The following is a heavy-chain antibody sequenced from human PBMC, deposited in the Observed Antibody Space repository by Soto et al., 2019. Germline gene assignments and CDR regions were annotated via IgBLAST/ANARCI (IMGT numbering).Heavy chain of an antibody. V-gene: IGHV4-39*02. J-gene: IGHJ4*02. CDR2: VYYSGST. CDR3: AKVLGLNDFDWLLSYFDY. Sequence: SETLSLTCTVSGGSVSSSSYYWGWVRQPPGKGMEWIGSVYYSGSTYYNPSLESRVTISVDKSKNHFSLKLMSLSAADTAVYYFAKVLGLNDFDWLLSYFDYWGQGTLVTVSS. CDR1: GGSVSSSSYY. D-gene: IGHD3-9*01.